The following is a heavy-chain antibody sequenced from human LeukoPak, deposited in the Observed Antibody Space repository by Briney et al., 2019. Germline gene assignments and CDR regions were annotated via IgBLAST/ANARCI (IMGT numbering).Heavy chain of an antibody. CDR2: IRSKANSYAT. Sequence: PGGSLRPSCAASGFTFSGSAMHWVRQASGKGLEWVGRIRSKANSYATAYAASVKGRFTISRDDSKNTAYLQMNSLKTEDTAVYYCTTTGDSTFDYWGQGTLVTVSS. D-gene: IGHD6-13*01. CDR3: TTTGDSTFDY. V-gene: IGHV3-73*01. CDR1: GFTFSGSA. J-gene: IGHJ4*02.